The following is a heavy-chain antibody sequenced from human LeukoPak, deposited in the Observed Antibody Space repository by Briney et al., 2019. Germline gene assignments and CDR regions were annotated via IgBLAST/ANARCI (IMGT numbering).Heavy chain of an antibody. CDR1: GFTFSRHP. CDR3: VKDRVDGSGSQFDY. V-gene: IGHV3-30*04. CDR2: ILYDGSEK. D-gene: IGHD3-10*01. Sequence: PGGSLRLSCAASGFTFSRHPMHWVRQAPGKGLEWVAVILYDGSEKYYTESVKGRFTISRDNSKNTLYLQMNRLRAEDTAMYYCVKDRVDGSGSQFDYWGQGTLVTVSS. J-gene: IGHJ4*02.